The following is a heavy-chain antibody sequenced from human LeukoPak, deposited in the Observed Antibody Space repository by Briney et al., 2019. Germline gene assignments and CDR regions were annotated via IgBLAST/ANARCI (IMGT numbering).Heavy chain of an antibody. V-gene: IGHV4-34*01. CDR3: ARLVIRAFDS. J-gene: IGHJ5*01. Sequence: SETLSLTCAVYGGSFSGCYWSWIRQPPGKGLEWIGEINHSGSTTYNPSLKSRVTISVDTSKNQFSLKLNSVTAADTAVYYCARLVIRAFDSWGQGILVTVSS. CDR2: INHSGST. D-gene: IGHD2-8*02. CDR1: GGSFSGCY.